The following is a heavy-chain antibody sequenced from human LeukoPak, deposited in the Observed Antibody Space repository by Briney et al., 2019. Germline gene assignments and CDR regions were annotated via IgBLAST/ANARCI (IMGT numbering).Heavy chain of an antibody. CDR3: ARMKEDCSGGSCYPAGAFDI. D-gene: IGHD2-15*01. CDR2: IIPILGIA. J-gene: IGHJ3*02. CDR1: GDTFSSYA. V-gene: IGHV1-69*04. Sequence: SLKVSCKASGDTFSSYAISWVRQAPGQGLEWMGRIIPILGIANYAQKFQGRVTITADKSTSTAYMELSSLRSEDTAVFYCARMKEDCSGGSCYPAGAFDIWGQGTMVTVSS.